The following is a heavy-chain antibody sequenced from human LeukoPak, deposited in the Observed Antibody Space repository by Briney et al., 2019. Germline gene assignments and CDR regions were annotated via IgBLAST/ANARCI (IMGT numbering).Heavy chain of an antibody. Sequence: SETLSLTCTVSGGSISSGSYYWSWIRQPAGKGLEWIGRIYYSGSTNYNPSLKSRVTISVDTSKNQFSLKLSSVTAADTAVYYCARSFYSSSWYTPSSVNWFDPWGQGTLVTVSS. D-gene: IGHD6-13*01. CDR3: ARSFYSSSWYTPSSVNWFDP. CDR1: GGSISSGSYY. V-gene: IGHV4-61*10. CDR2: IYYSGST. J-gene: IGHJ5*02.